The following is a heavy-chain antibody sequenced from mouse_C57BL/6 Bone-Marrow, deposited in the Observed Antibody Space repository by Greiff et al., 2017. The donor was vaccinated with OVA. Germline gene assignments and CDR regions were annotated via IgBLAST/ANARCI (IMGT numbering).Heavy chain of an antibody. V-gene: IGHV1-4*01. D-gene: IGHD1-1*02. CDR3: ARCPYGYLDY. CDR2: INPSSGYT. J-gene: IGHJ2*01. Sequence: VQLQQSGAELARPGASVKMSCKASGYTFTSYTMHWVKQRPGQGLEWIGYINPSSGYTKYNQKFKDKATLTADKSSSTAYMQLSSLTSEDSAVYYWARCPYGYLDYWGQGTTLTVSS. CDR1: GYTFTSYT.